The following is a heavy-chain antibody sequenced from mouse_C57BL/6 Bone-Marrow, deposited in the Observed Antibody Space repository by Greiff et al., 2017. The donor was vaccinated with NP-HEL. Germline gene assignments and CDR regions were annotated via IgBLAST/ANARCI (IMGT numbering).Heavy chain of an antibody. CDR1: GISITTGNYR. CDR3: ARGDSSGDALSFAY. D-gene: IGHD3-2*02. V-gene: IGHV3-5*01. J-gene: IGHJ3*01. Sequence: EVQVVESGPGLVKPSQTVFLTCTVTGISITTGNYRWSWIRQFPGNKLEWIGYIYFSGTITYKPSLTSPTTINRDTPKNQLFQEMNSVTAEDTATYYCARGDSSGDALSFAYWGQGTLVTVSA. CDR2: IYFSGTI.